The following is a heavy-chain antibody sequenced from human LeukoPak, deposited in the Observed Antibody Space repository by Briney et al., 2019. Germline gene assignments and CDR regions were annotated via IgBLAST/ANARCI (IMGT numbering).Heavy chain of an antibody. CDR3: ASRMDYSGGGTKESWFDP. CDR2: MNPNSGNT. V-gene: IGHV1-8*01. CDR1: GYTFTSHD. Sequence: ASVKVSCKASGYTFTSHDINWVRQATGQGLEWMGWMNPNSGNTGYAQKFQGRVTMTRNTSISTAYMELSSLRSEDTAVYYCASRMDYSGGGTKESWFDPWGQGTLLTVSS. D-gene: IGHD5-12*01. J-gene: IGHJ5*02.